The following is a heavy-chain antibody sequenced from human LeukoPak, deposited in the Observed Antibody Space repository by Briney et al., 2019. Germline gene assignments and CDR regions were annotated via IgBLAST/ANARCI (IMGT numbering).Heavy chain of an antibody. CDR3: AKDHGRL. Sequence: AGTLRLSRSASGFTINAYTRSWLRQAPGKGLEWGFTIIVSGENTAHAYSVKVRFTISRYNSKTSLYLQMNSLRAEDTDIYYCAKDHGRLGGQGTLVIVST. D-gene: IGHD5-12*01. CDR1: GFTINAYT. V-gene: IGHV3-23*01. CDR2: IIVSGENT. J-gene: IGHJ4*02.